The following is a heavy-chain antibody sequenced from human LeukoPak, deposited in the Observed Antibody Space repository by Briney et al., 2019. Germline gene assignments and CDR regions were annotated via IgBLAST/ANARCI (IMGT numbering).Heavy chain of an antibody. V-gene: IGHV1-2*02. J-gene: IGHJ3*02. D-gene: IGHD3-22*01. Sequence: ASVKVSCKASGYTFTSYGISWVRQAPGRGLEWVGWINPKSGGASYAQNFQGRVTMTRDASISTLYMDLSSLRSDDTAVYYCARTYYYSTSASGGAFDIWGQGTMVTVSS. CDR3: ARTYYYSTSASGGAFDI. CDR1: GYTFTSYG. CDR2: INPKSGGA.